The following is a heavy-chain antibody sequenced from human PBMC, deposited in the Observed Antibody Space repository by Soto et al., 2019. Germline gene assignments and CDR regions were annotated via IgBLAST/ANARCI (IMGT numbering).Heavy chain of an antibody. CDR3: AKQSGSVSYYNVGPRGHLAY. CDR1: GFTFDNYG. V-gene: IGHV3-30*18. D-gene: IGHD3-10*01. J-gene: IGHJ4*02. CDR2: ISFDGRNT. Sequence: GGSLRLSCAASGFTFDNYGMHWVRQAPGKGLEWVVVISFDGRNTYYADSVKGRFTISRDNSKNMLYLQMTSLRAEDTAVYYCAKQSGSVSYYNVGPRGHLAYWGQGTLVTVSS.